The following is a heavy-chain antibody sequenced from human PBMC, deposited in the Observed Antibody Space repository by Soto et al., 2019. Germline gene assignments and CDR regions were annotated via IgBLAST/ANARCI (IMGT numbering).Heavy chain of an antibody. Sequence: EVHLVESGGGLVQPGGSLRLSCEASRGAFGDYWMHWVRQAPGKGLVWVSRINRDANDIIYADSVKGRFTASRDHANTMVLLQMKRLRVEDTAVYDCAREVPHKWLDSWGQGPLVTVSS. V-gene: IGHV3-74*01. CDR1: RGAFGDYW. J-gene: IGHJ5*01. D-gene: IGHD3-10*01. CDR2: INRDANDI. CDR3: AREVPHKWLDS.